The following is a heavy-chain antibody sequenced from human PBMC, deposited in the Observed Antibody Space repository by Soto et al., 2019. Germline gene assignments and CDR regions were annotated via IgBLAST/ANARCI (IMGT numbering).Heavy chain of an antibody. CDR2: IRSKAYGGTT. CDR3: TRDPYYDFWSGYREPYYYGMDV. V-gene: IGHV3-49*03. Sequence: LRLSCTASGFTFGDYAMSWFRQAPGKGLEWVGFIRSKAYGGTTEYAASVKGRFTISRDDSKSIAYLQMNSLKTEDTAVYYCTRDPYYDFWSGYREPYYYGMDVWGQGTTVTVSS. J-gene: IGHJ6*02. D-gene: IGHD3-3*01. CDR1: GFTFGDYA.